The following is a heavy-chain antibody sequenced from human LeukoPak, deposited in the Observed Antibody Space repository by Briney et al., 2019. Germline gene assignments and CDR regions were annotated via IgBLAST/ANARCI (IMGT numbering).Heavy chain of an antibody. J-gene: IGHJ4*02. CDR1: GYSFTNYW. Sequence: GESLKISCEVSGYSFTNYWIGWVRQMPGKGLEWMGIIYPGDSDTRYSPSFQGQVTISADKSISTAYLQWSSLKASDTAMYYCAKSVAGTAFDYWGQGTLVTVSS. V-gene: IGHV5-51*01. D-gene: IGHD6-19*01. CDR3: AKSVAGTAFDY. CDR2: IYPGDSDT.